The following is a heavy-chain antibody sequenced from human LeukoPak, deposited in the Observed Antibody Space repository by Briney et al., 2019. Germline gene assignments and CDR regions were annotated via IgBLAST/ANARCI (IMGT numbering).Heavy chain of an antibody. CDR3: ARQPYVYLDYFDY. J-gene: IGHJ4*02. Sequence: PGGSLRLSCAASGFTFSSYSMNWVRQAPGKGLEWVSYISSGSGSIYYADSVKGRFTISRDNAKNSVFLQMNSLRAEDTAVYYCARQPYVYLDYFDYWGQGTLVTVSS. CDR2: ISSGSGSI. CDR1: GFTFSSYS. D-gene: IGHD3-16*01. V-gene: IGHV3-48*04.